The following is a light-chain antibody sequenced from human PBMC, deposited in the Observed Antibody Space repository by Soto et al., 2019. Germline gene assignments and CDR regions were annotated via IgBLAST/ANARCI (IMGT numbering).Light chain of an antibody. CDR3: GTWDSSLTGGV. CDR2: ENN. Sequence: QSVLTQPPSVSAAPGQKVTISCSGSSSNTGNNYVSWYQQLPGTAPKRLIYENNKGTSGIPDRFSGSKSGTSATLGITGLQTGDEADYYCGTWDSSLTGGVFGGGTKVTVL. V-gene: IGLV1-51*02. J-gene: IGLJ3*02. CDR1: SSNTGNNY.